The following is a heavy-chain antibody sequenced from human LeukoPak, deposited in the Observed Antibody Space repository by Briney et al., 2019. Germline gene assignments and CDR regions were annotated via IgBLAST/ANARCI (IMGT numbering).Heavy chain of an antibody. CDR1: GFTFSSYG. CDR3: AKDRARSHPYDTSGLTPNDY. V-gene: IGHV3-30*18. CDR2: ISYDGSNK. Sequence: GGSLRLSCAASGFTFSSYGMHWVRQAPGMGLEWVALISYDGSNKYYVDSVKGRFTISRDNSKNTVYLQMNSLRAEDTAVYYCAKDRARSHPYDTSGLTPNDYWGQGTLVTVSS. D-gene: IGHD3-22*01. J-gene: IGHJ4*02.